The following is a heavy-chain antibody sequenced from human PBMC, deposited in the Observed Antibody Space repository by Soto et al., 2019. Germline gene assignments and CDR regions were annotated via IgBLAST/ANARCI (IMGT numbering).Heavy chain of an antibody. Sequence: GGSLRLSCAASGFTFSSYGMHWVRQAPGKGLEWVAVISYDGSNKYYVDSVKGRFTISRDNSKNTLYLQMNSLRAEDTAVYYCAKDLRDILTGYPNYNWFDPWGQGTLVTVSS. D-gene: IGHD3-9*01. CDR3: AKDLRDILTGYPNYNWFDP. V-gene: IGHV3-30*18. CDR2: ISYDGSNK. CDR1: GFTFSSYG. J-gene: IGHJ5*02.